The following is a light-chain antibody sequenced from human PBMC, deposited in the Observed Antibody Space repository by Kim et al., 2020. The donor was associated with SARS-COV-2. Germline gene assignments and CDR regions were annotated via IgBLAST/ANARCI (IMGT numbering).Light chain of an antibody. V-gene: IGKV3-20*01. CDR1: QSVNYMH. CDR3: QHFGSPPIA. CDR2: GAS. J-gene: IGKJ5*01. Sequence: SPAKRATLTCRASQSVNYMHVVWYQQRPGQPPRLVMDGASSRVAGTPDRFSGSGSGTDFTLTISRLEPEDFAVYYCQHFGSPPIAFGQGTRLEIK.